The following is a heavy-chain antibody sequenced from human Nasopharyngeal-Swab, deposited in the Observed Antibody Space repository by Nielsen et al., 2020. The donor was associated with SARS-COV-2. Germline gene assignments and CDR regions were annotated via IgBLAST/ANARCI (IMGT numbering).Heavy chain of an antibody. CDR3: AGDIISSGWFYYYYGMDV. Sequence: WIRQPPGKGLEWVAVISYDGSNKYYADSVKGRFTISRDNSKNTLYLQMNSLRAEDTAVYYCAGDIISSGWFYYYYGMDVWGQGTTVAVSS. CDR2: ISYDGSNK. V-gene: IGHV3-30*04. D-gene: IGHD6-19*01. J-gene: IGHJ6*02.